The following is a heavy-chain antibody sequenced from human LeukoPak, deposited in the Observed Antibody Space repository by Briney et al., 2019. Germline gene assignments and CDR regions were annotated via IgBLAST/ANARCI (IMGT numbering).Heavy chain of an antibody. D-gene: IGHD2-2*01. CDR2: ISSSGNSI. V-gene: IGHV3-11*01. CDR3: TRDSYCSSTTCYRGHFDS. J-gene: IGHJ4*02. CDR1: GFTFSDYY. Sequence: PGGSLRLSCAASGFTFSDYYMSWIRQAPGKGLEWVSYISSSGNSISYADSVKGRFTISRDNAKKSLYLHMNSLRAEDTAIYYCTRDSYCSSTTCYRGHFDSWGQGTLVTVSS.